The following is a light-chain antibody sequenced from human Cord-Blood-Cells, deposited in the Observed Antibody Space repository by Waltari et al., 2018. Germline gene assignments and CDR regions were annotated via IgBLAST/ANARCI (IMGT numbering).Light chain of an antibody. CDR3: LLSYSGARV. CDR1: TGAVTSGHY. Sequence: QAVVTQEPSLTVSPGGTVTLTCGSSTGAVTSGHYPYWFQQKPGQAPRKLIYDTSNKHSCAPAQFSGSLLGGKAALTLSGAQREDEAEYYCLLSYSGARVFGGGTKLTVL. V-gene: IGLV7-46*01. J-gene: IGLJ2*01. CDR2: DTS.